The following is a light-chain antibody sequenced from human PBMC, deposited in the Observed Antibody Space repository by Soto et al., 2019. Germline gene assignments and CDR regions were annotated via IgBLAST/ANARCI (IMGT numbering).Light chain of an antibody. J-gene: IGLJ1*01. CDR3: CSYAGSSTFYV. CDR2: EVS. V-gene: IGLV2-23*02. Sequence: QSVLTQPASVSGSPGQSITISCTGTSSDVGSYNLVSWYQQHPGKAPKLMIYEVSKRPSGVSNRLSGSKSGNTASPTISGLQAEDEADYYCCSYAGSSTFYVFGTGTKVTVL. CDR1: SSDVGSYNL.